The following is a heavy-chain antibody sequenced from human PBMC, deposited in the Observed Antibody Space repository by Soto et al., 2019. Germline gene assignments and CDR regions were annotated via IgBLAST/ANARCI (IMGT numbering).Heavy chain of an antibody. CDR1: KFTFSTYA. J-gene: IGHJ4*02. D-gene: IGHD2-8*02. CDR2: ISGSGDNT. Sequence: GGSLRLSCAASKFTFSTYAMTWVRQAPGKGLEWVSDISGSGDNTYYADSVKGRFTISRDNSKSTLYLQMNSLRAEDTAVYYCAKDMVHCTGTRCVRYFEKWGRGTLVTVS. CDR3: AKDMVHCTGTRCVRYFEK. V-gene: IGHV3-23*01.